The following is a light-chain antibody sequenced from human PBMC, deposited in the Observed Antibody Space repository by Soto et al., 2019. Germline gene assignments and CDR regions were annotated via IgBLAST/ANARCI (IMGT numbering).Light chain of an antibody. CDR1: ISDVGGHKY. V-gene: IGLV2-11*01. CDR2: DVT. CDR3: CSYACSDTTYVV. Sequence: QSALTQPRSVSRSPGQSVTISCTGTISDVGGHKYVSWYQQHPGKAPKLMIYDVTKRPSGFPDRFSGSKSGNTASLTISGLQAEDEDEYYCCSYACSDTTYVVFGGGTKLTVL. J-gene: IGLJ2*01.